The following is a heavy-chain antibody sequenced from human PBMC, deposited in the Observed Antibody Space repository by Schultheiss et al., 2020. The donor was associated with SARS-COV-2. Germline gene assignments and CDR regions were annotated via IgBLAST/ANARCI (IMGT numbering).Heavy chain of an antibody. V-gene: IGHV3-23*01. CDR2: ISGSGGST. J-gene: IGHJ4*02. CDR1: GFTFSSYA. CDR3: AKSSSGYDSGFYFDY. Sequence: GESLKISCAASGFTFSSYAMSWVRQAPGKGLEWVSAISGSGGSTYYADSVKGRFTISRDNSKNTLYLQMNSLRAEDTAVYYCAKSSSGYDSGFYFDYWGQGTLVTVSS. D-gene: IGHD5-12*01.